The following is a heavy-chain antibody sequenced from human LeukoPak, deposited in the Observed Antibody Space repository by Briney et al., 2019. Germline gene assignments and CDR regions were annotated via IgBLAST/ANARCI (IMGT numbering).Heavy chain of an antibody. CDR3: ARSPLTMIVVVPYYFDY. D-gene: IGHD3-22*01. V-gene: IGHV4-30-2*01. CDR1: GGSISSGGYY. J-gene: IGHJ4*02. Sequence: SETLSLTCTVSGGSISSGGYYWSWIRQPPGKGLEWIGYIYHSGSTYYNPSLKSRVTISVDRSKNQFSLKLSSVTAADTAVYYCARSPLTMIVVVPYYFDYWGQGTLVTVSS. CDR2: IYHSGST.